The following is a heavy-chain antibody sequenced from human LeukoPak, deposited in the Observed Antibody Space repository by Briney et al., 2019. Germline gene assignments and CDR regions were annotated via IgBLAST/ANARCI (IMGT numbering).Heavy chain of an antibody. J-gene: IGHJ5*02. CDR1: GGSISSSSCY. V-gene: IGHV4-39*01. Sequence: PSETLSLTCTVSGGSISSSSCYWGWIRQPPGKGLEWIGSIYYSGSTYYNPSLKSRVTISVDTSKNQFSLKLSSVTAADTAVYYCARDLTSTYNWFDPWGQGTLVTVSS. D-gene: IGHD3-3*01. CDR2: IYYSGST. CDR3: ARDLTSTYNWFDP.